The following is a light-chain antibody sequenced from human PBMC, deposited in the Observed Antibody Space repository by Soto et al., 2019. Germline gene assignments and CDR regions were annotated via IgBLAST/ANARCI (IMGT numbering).Light chain of an antibody. CDR3: QSYDGRLSGYV. V-gene: IGLV1-40*01. CDR2: GNH. J-gene: IGLJ1*01. Sequence: QSALAQPPSVSGTPGQTVVISCSGSSSNIGAPYDVNCYRQIPGTAPKLLIYGNHNRPSGVPERFSGSKSGTSATLAITGLQAEDEADYYCQSYDGRLSGYVFGTGTKVTVL. CDR1: SSNIGAPYD.